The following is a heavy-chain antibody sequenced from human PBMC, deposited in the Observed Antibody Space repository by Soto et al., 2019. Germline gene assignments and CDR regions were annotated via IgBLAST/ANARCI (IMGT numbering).Heavy chain of an antibody. Sequence: QVQLLQSGAEVKKPGASVKVSCKASGYTFSSYEINWVRQATGQGLEYLGWMNPDSGKTAYVQKFQGRVTMTRDTSITTADMELSSLRSDDTAVYFCARGIKYGAYSRWFDPWGQGTLVTVSS. V-gene: IGHV1-8*01. CDR1: GYTFSSYE. J-gene: IGHJ5*02. CDR3: ARGIKYGAYSRWFDP. D-gene: IGHD4-17*01. CDR2: MNPDSGKT.